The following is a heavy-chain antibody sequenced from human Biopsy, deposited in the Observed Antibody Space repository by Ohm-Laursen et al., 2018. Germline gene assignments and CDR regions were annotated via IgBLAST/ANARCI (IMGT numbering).Heavy chain of an antibody. V-gene: IGHV4-34*08. CDR3: GNEVHGRDY. J-gene: IGHJ4*02. D-gene: IGHD2-15*01. CDR1: GKTFSDYQ. CDR2: INRSGTT. Sequence: TLSLTCAVFGKTFSDYQWSWIRQPPGKGLEWIGQINRSGTTNYNPSLKSRVSISADASKYEFSLRLTSVTAADTAVYFCGNEVHGRDYWGLGAQVTVSS.